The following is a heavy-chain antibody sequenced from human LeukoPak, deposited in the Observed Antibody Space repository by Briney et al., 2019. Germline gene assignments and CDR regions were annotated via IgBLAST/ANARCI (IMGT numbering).Heavy chain of an antibody. CDR2: ISGSDGGT. D-gene: IGHD2-2*01. V-gene: IGHV3-23*01. Sequence: GGSLRLSCAASGFTFSSSAMSWVRQAPGKGLECVSGISGSDGGTYYADSVKGRFTISRDNSKNTLYLQMNSLRAEDTALYYCAKDPRTVPGYYFDYWGQGTLVTVSS. CDR3: AKDPRTVPGYYFDY. CDR1: GFTFSSSA. J-gene: IGHJ4*02.